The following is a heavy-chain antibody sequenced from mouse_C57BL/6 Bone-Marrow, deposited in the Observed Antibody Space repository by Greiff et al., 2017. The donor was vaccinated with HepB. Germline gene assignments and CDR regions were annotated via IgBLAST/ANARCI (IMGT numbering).Heavy chain of an antibody. J-gene: IGHJ4*01. CDR2: IYPRSGNT. D-gene: IGHD3-3*01. Sequence: QVQLQQSGAELARPGASVKLSCKASGYTFTSYGISWVKQRTGQGLAWIGEIYPRSGNTYYNEKFKGKATLTADKSSSTAYMELRSLTSEDSAVYFWGRRTGYAMDYWGQGTSVTVSS. CDR3: GRRTGYAMDY. V-gene: IGHV1-81*01. CDR1: GYTFTSYG.